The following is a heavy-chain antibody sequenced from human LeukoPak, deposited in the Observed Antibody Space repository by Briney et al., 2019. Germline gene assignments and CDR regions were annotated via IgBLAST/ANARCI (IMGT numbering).Heavy chain of an antibody. D-gene: IGHD3-16*01. CDR2: IYDSGGT. CDR3: ARGRIGGPKAPFDY. CDR1: GGSLSNDY. V-gene: IGHV4-59*01. J-gene: IGHJ4*02. Sequence: PSETLSLTCTVSGGSLSNDYWSWIRQPPGKGLEWVGHIYDSGGTTYNPSLKTRVTMSVDTSKNQFSLNLSSVTAADTAVYYCARGRIGGPKAPFDYWGQGTLVTVSS.